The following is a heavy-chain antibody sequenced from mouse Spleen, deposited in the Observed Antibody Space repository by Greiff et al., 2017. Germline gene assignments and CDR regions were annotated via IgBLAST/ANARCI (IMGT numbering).Heavy chain of an antibody. D-gene: IGHD2-1*01. Sequence: EVQLQQSGPELVKPGASVKISCKASGYTFTDYYMNWVKQSHGKSLEWIGDINPNNGGTSYNQKFKGKATLTVDKSSSTAYMELRSLTSEDSAVYYCAKTYGNYFWFAYWGQGTLVTVSA. CDR2: INPNNGGT. V-gene: IGHV1-26*01. CDR3: AKTYGNYFWFAY. CDR1: GYTFTDYY. J-gene: IGHJ3*01.